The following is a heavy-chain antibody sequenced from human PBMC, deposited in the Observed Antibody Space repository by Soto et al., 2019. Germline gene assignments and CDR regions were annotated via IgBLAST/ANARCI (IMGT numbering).Heavy chain of an antibody. CDR2: ISDDGSQK. D-gene: IGHD6-19*01. V-gene: IGHV3-30*18. CDR3: AKEAPGGWHFFDT. CDR1: GFTFRTYG. Sequence: LRLSCAASGFTFRTYGMHWVRQAPGKGLEWVAFISDDGSQKYYGDSVKGRFTISRGSSKNTLSLRMISLRTEDTSVYYCAKEAPGGWHFFDTWGQGTLVTVSS. J-gene: IGHJ4*02.